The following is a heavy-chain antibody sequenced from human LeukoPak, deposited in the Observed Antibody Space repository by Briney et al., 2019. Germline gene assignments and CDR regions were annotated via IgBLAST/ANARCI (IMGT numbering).Heavy chain of an antibody. CDR1: GFTFNTYA. CDR3: AKGGNPDY. D-gene: IGHD1-26*01. CDR2: ISVSGGTT. V-gene: IGHV3-23*01. J-gene: IGHJ4*02. Sequence: GVSLRLSCAASGFTFNTYAMSWVRQAPGKGLEWVSGISVSGGTTYYIDSAKGRFTISRDNSKNTLYLQMNSLRAEDTAVYYCAKGGNPDYWGQGTLVTVSS.